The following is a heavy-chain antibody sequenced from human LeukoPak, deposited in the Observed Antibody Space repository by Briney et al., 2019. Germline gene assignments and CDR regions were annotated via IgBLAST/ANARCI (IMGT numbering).Heavy chain of an antibody. Sequence: GGSLRLSCAASGFTVSSNYMSWIRQAPGQGLEWVSVIYNSDVGGSTYYADSVRGRFTISRHNSKNTLYLQVNSLRAEDTAVYYCARENGYCSTTSCPMDVWGQGTTVTVSS. D-gene: IGHD2-2*01. CDR2: IYNSDVGGST. CDR1: GFTVSSNY. CDR3: ARENGYCSTTSCPMDV. V-gene: IGHV3-53*04. J-gene: IGHJ6*02.